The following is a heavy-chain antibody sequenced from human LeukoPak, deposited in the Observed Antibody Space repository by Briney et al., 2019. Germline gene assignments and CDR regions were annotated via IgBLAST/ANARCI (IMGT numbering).Heavy chain of an antibody. CDR3: ARGGSSWYADY. D-gene: IGHD6-13*01. CDR2: INHSGST. CDR1: GYSISSGYY. V-gene: IGHV4-38-2*02. Sequence: SETLSLTCTVSGYSISSGYYWGWIRQPPGKGLEWIGEINHSGSTNYNPSLKSRVTISVDTSKNQFSLKVSSVTAADTAVYYCARGGSSWYADYWGQGTLVTVSS. J-gene: IGHJ4*02.